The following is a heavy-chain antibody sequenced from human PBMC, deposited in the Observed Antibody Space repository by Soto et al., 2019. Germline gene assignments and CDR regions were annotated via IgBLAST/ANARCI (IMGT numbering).Heavy chain of an antibody. D-gene: IGHD5-18*01. CDR1: GFSFSNYW. J-gene: IGHJ4*02. V-gene: IGHV3-74*01. CDR3: AKTEGNTYGLFH. Sequence: EVQLVESGGSLVQPGGSLRLSCAASGFSFSNYWIHWVRQAPGKGLVWVSRIKTDGSSTDYAASVKGRFTISRDNAKNTLYLQMNSLTAEDTAVYYCAKTEGNTYGLFHWGQGTLVTVSS. CDR2: IKTDGSST.